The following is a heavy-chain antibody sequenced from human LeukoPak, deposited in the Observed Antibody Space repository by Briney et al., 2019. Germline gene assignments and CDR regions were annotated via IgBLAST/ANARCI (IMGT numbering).Heavy chain of an antibody. D-gene: IGHD1-20*01. CDR1: GFTFSSYW. V-gene: IGHV3-23*01. J-gene: IGHJ4*02. Sequence: GGSLRLSCAASGFTFSSYWMSWVRQAPGKGLECVSGISGSGGNTPYADSVKGRFTISRDNSKNTLYLQMNSLRAEDTAVYYCAKTADPQYNWNDVRWRYFDSWGQGTLVTVSS. CDR3: AKTADPQYNWNDVRWRYFDS. CDR2: ISGSGGNT.